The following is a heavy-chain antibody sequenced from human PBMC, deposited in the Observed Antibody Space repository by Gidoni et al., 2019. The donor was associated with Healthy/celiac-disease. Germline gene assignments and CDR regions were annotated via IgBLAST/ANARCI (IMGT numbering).Heavy chain of an antibody. V-gene: IGHV3-23*01. Sequence: LEWVSAISGSGGSTYYEDSVKGRFTISRDNSKNTLYLQMNSLRAEDTAVYYCAKDRSEGAVDYWGQGTLVTVSS. J-gene: IGHJ4*02. D-gene: IGHD1-26*01. CDR2: ISGSGGST. CDR3: AKDRSEGAVDY.